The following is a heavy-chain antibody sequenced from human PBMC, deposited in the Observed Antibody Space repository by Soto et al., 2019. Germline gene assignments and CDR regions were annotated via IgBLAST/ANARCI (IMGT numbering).Heavy chain of an antibody. CDR2: INAGNGNT. V-gene: IGHV1-3*01. Sequence: GASVKVSCKASGYTFTSYAMHWVRQAPGQRLEWMGWINAGNGNTEYSQKFQGRVTITRDTSASTAYMELSSLRSEDTAVYYCARGDSNYLGWFDPWGQGTLVTVSS. CDR1: GYTFTSYA. CDR3: ARGDSNYLGWFDP. J-gene: IGHJ5*02. D-gene: IGHD4-4*01.